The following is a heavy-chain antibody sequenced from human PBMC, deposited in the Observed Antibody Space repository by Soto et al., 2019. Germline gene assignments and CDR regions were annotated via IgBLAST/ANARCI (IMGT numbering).Heavy chain of an antibody. CDR1: GFAFSSYA. CDR2: ISGSGGST. CDR3: AKAERLPIILFGY. D-gene: IGHD3-10*02. V-gene: IGHV3-23*01. J-gene: IGHJ4*02. Sequence: EVQLLESGGGLVQPGGSLRLSCAASGFAFSSYAMSWVRQAPGKGLEWVSAISGSGGSTYYADSVKGRFTISRDNSKNTLYLQMNSLRAEDTAVYYCAKAERLPIILFGYWGQGTLVTVSS.